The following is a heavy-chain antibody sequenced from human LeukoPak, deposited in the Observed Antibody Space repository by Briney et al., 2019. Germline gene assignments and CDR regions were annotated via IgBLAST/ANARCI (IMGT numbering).Heavy chain of an antibody. J-gene: IGHJ6*03. V-gene: IGHV1-2*02. CDR2: INPNSGGT. CDR1: GYTFTGYY. Sequence: VASVKVSCKASGYTFTGYYMHWVRQAPGQGLEWMGWINPNSGGTNYAQKFQGRVTMTRDTSISTAYMELSRLRSDDTAVYYCARDPVGFSPYYYYMDVWGKGTTVTVSS. CDR3: ARDPVGFSPYYYYMDV. D-gene: IGHD2-15*01.